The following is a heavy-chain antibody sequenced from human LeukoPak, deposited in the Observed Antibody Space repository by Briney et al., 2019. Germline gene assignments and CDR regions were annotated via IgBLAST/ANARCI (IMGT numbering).Heavy chain of an antibody. CDR1: GGSISSSNW. D-gene: IGHD3-22*01. J-gene: IGHJ4*02. CDR3: ARDGSHYDSSGYDYFDY. CDR2: IYHSGST. Sequence: SGTLSLTCAVSGGSISSSNWWSWVRQPPGKGLEWIGEIYHSGSTNYNPSLKSRVTISVDKSKNQFSLKLSSVTAADTAVYYCARDGSHYDSSGYDYFDYWGQGTLVTVSS. V-gene: IGHV4-4*02.